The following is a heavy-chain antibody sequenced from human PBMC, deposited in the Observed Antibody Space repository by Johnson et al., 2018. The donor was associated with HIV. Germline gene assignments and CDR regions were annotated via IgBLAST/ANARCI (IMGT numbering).Heavy chain of an antibody. D-gene: IGHD3-16*02. V-gene: IGHV3-30*01. Sequence: QVQLVESGGGVVQPGRSLRLSCAASGFSLRTYAMHWVRQPPGKGLDWVAVLSSDGISGYYSGSVKGRFTISRDNSNNTLYLQIHSLRPEGTAVYYCTTAIVIDAFDIWGQGTMVTVSS. CDR1: GFSLRTYA. CDR3: TTAIVIDAFDI. J-gene: IGHJ3*02. CDR2: LSSDGISG.